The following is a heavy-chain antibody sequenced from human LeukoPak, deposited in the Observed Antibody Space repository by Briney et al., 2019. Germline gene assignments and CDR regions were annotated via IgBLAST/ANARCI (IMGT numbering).Heavy chain of an antibody. CDR1: GYTFTSYG. Sequence: ASVKVSCTASGYTFTSYGISWVRQAPGQGLEWMGWISAYNGNTNYAQKLQGRVTMTTDTSTSTAYMELRSLRSDDTAVYYCARGSTYYYDSSGYYPVDYWGQGTLVTVSS. D-gene: IGHD3-22*01. J-gene: IGHJ4*02. CDR2: ISAYNGNT. V-gene: IGHV1-18*01. CDR3: ARGSTYYYDSSGYYPVDY.